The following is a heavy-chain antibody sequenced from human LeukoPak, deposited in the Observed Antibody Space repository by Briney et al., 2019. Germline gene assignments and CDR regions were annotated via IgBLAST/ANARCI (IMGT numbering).Heavy chain of an antibody. V-gene: IGHV5-51*01. Sequence: GESLKTSWKGSGYSFTSYCIGWVRQMPGKGLGWMGIIYSGDSDTRYSTSFQGQVTISDDKSISTAYLQWSSLKASDTAMYYCARHRSPYPLDIWGQGTMVTVSS. CDR1: GYSFTSYC. CDR3: ARHRSPYPLDI. J-gene: IGHJ3*02. CDR2: IYSGDSDT.